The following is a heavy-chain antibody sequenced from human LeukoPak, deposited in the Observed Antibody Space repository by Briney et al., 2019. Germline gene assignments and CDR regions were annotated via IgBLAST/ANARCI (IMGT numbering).Heavy chain of an antibody. J-gene: IGHJ3*02. Sequence: ASVKVSCRVSGYSLSDLPIHWVRHVAAKGLEWMGGFEPEEGAHGETIFAQKFEDRLTLTEDTSADTAYMELVRLTSEDTAVYYCATDRLEIYALHIWGQGTAVTVSS. D-gene: IGHD1-1*01. V-gene: IGHV1-24*01. CDR2: FEPEEGAHGET. CDR3: ATDRLEIYALHI. CDR1: GYSLSDLP.